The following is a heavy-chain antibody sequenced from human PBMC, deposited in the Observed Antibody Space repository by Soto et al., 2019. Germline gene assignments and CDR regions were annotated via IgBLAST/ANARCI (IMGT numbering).Heavy chain of an antibody. D-gene: IGHD2-2*01. J-gene: IGHJ6*02. Sequence: GGSLRLSCATSGFTFSSHGVSWVRQAPGKGLDWVSAISGSGGSTYYADSVKGRFTISRDNSKNTLYLQMNSLGAEDTAVYYCAKAPDIVVVPAADYYYYGMDVWGQGTTVTVSS. CDR1: GFTFSSHG. CDR3: AKAPDIVVVPAADYYYYGMDV. CDR2: ISGSGGST. V-gene: IGHV3-23*01.